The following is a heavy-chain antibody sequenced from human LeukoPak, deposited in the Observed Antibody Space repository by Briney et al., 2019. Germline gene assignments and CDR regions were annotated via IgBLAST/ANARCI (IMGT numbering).Heavy chain of an antibody. CDR1: GFTFSSFG. J-gene: IGHJ4*02. Sequence: PGGSLRLSCAASGFTFSSFGMNWVRQGPGKGLEWVSSITGSGGDTHYADSVKGRFTISRDNAKNSLYLQMNSLRAEDTAVYYCARDLVGGPVWGQGTLVTVSS. CDR3: ARDLVGGPV. CDR2: ITGSGGDT. V-gene: IGHV3-21*01. D-gene: IGHD3-10*01.